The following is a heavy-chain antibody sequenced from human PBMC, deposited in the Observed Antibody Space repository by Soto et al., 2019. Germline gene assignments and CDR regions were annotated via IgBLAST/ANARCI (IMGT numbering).Heavy chain of an antibody. CDR3: ARDRGYLDY. Sequence: QVQLVESGGGVVQPGRSLRLSCAASGFTFSSYAMHWVRQAPGKGLEWVAVISYDGSNKYYADSVKGRFTISRDNSKNPRYLQMNSLRAEDTAVSYCARDRGYLDYWGRGTLVTVSS. CDR2: ISYDGSNK. V-gene: IGHV3-30-3*01. CDR1: GFTFSSYA. D-gene: IGHD1-26*01. J-gene: IGHJ4*02.